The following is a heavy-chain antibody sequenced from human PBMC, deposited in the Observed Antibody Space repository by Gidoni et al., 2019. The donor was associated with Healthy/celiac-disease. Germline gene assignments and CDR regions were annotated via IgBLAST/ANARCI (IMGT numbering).Heavy chain of an antibody. CDR2: ISGSGGST. CDR3: AKAGSSWYEGGVSDY. Sequence: EVQLLESGGGLVQPGGSLRLSCAPSGFTFSSYDRSWVRQAPGKGLEWGSAISGSGGSTYYADSVKGRFTISRDNSKNTLYLKMNSLRAEDTAVYYCAKAGSSWYEGGVSDYWGQGTLVTVSS. D-gene: IGHD6-13*01. V-gene: IGHV3-23*01. CDR1: GFTFSSYD. J-gene: IGHJ4*02.